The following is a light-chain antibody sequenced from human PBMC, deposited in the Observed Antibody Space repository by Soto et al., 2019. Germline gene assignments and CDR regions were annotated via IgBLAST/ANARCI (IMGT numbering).Light chain of an antibody. CDR1: QTISTTY. CDR3: QQRSNWPPKIT. CDR2: DAS. V-gene: IGKV3-11*01. Sequence: EIVLTQSPATLSLSPGERATLTCRASQTISTTYLAWYQHKPGQAPRLLIYDASNRATGIPARFSGSGSGTDFTLTISSLEPEDFAVYYCQQRSNWPPKITFGQGTRLEIK. J-gene: IGKJ5*01.